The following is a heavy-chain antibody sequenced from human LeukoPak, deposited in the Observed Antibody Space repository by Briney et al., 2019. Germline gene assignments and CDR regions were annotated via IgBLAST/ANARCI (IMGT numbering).Heavy chain of an antibody. CDR1: GFTFNSYW. Sequence: GGSLRPSCAASGFTFNSYWMSWVRQAPGKGLEWVANINQDGSETYVDSVEGRFTISRDNAKSSLFLQMSSLRAEDTAVYFCSGDPGDYWGQGTLVTVSS. D-gene: IGHD7-27*01. V-gene: IGHV3-7*04. CDR2: INQDGSET. CDR3: SGDPGDY. J-gene: IGHJ4*02.